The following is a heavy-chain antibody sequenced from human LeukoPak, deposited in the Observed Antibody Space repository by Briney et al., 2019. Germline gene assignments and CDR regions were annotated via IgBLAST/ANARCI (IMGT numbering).Heavy chain of an antibody. CDR1: GGTFSSYA. CDR2: MNPNSGNT. D-gene: IGHD6-6*01. J-gene: IGHJ4*02. Sequence: GASVKVSCKASGGTFSSYAINWVRQAPGQGLEWMGWMNPNSGNTGYALKFQGRVTITRHTSLSTAYMELSSLRSEDTAVYYCARGASRSFDIWGQGTLVTVSS. V-gene: IGHV1-8*03. CDR3: ARGASRSFDI.